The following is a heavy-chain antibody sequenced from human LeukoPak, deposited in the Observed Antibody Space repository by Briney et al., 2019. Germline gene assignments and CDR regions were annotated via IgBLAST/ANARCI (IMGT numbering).Heavy chain of an antibody. V-gene: IGHV3-21*01. CDR2: ISSSSSYI. D-gene: IGHD4-17*01. CDR3: ARAEGDYLNYYGMDV. Sequence: PGGSLRLSCAASGFTLSSYSMNWVRQAPGKGLEWASSISSSSSYIYYADSVKGRFTISRDNAKNSLCLQMNSLRAEDTAVYYCARAEGDYLNYYGMDVWGQGTTVTVSS. CDR1: GFTLSSYS. J-gene: IGHJ6*02.